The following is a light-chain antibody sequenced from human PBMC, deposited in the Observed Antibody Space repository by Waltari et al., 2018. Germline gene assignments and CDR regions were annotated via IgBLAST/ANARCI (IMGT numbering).Light chain of an antibody. CDR1: SNDVGGYNS. Sequence: QSALTQPASVSGSPGQSVTIFCAGTSNDVGGYNSVSWDQEHPGQAPRVIIYDVSDRPSVVSDRFSGSKSGNTASLTISGLQAEDEADYYCSSQSSNDVVLFGGGTKLTVL. J-gene: IGLJ2*01. CDR3: SSQSSNDVVL. CDR2: DVS. V-gene: IGLV2-14*01.